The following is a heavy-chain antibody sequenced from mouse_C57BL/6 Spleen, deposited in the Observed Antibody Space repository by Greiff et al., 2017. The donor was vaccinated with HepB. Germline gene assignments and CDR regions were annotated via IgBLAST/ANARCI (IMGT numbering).Heavy chain of an antibody. J-gene: IGHJ1*03. CDR3: ARGDWYFDV. V-gene: IGHV1-55*01. CDR2: IYPGSGST. CDR1: GYTFTSYW. Sequence: QVQLQQSGAELVKPRASVKMSCKASGYTFTSYWITWVKQRPGQGLEWIGDIYPGSGSTNHNEKFKSKATLTVDTSSSTAYMQLSSLTSEDSAVYYCARGDWYFDVWGTGTTVTVSS.